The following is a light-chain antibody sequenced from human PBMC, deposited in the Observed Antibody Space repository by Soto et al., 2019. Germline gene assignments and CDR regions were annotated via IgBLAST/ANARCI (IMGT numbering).Light chain of an antibody. J-gene: IGLJ2*01. CDR3: CSYAGSSIFVV. CDR1: SSDVGSYNL. CDR2: EGS. V-gene: IGLV2-23*01. Sequence: QSVLTQPASVSGSPGQSTTISCTGTSSDVGSYNLVSWYQQHPGKAPKLMIYEGSKRPSGVSNRFSGSKSGNTASLTISGLQAEDEADYYCCSYAGSSIFVVFGGGTKLTVL.